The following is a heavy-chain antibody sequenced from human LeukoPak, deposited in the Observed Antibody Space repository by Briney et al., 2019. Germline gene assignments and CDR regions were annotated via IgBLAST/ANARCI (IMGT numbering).Heavy chain of an antibody. J-gene: IGHJ6*02. CDR2: ISAYNGNT. D-gene: IGHD3-10*01. CDR1: GYTFTSYG. V-gene: IGHV1-18*01. CDR3: ARDRAPLLWFGDPPGLYYYYYGMDV. Sequence: SVKVSCKASGYTFTSYGISWVRQAPGQGLEWMGWISAYNGNTNYAQKLQGRVTMTTDTSTSTAYMELRSLRSDDTAVYYCARDRAPLLWFGDPPGLYYYYYGMDVWGQGTTVTVSS.